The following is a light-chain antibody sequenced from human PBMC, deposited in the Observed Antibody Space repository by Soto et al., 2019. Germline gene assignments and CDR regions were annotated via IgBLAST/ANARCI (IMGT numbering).Light chain of an antibody. CDR2: YVS. CDR3: QVWDSSSDHVV. J-gene: IGLJ2*01. CDR1: NMGSKS. V-gene: IGLV3-21*04. Sequence: SYELTQPPSVSVAPGKTARITCGGNNMGSKSVHWYRQKPGQAPVLVIYYVSDRPSGIPERFSGSNSGNTATLTISRVEAGDEADYYCQVWDSSSDHVVFGGGTKLTVL.